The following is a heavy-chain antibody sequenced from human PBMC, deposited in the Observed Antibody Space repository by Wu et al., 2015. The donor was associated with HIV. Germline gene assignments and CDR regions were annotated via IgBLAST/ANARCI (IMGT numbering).Heavy chain of an antibody. CDR2: ISANNGDT. V-gene: IGHV1-18*01. CDR3: ARNPASMVRGKYYFDY. D-gene: IGHD3-10*01. J-gene: IGHJ4*02. CDR1: GYSFTHYG. Sequence: QVHLVQSGVEVKKPGASVKVSCKASGYSFTHYGIAWVRQAPGQGLEWMGWISANNGDTSYAQKFQGRVTVTTDTSTTTSYMELRSLRSDDTAVYYCARNPASMVRGKYYFDYWGQGTLVTVSS.